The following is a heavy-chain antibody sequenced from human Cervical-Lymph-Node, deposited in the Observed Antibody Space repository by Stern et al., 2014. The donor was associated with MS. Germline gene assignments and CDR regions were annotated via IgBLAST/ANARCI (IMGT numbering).Heavy chain of an antibody. CDR1: GYTFTSYG. CDR3: ARDSGYSSSWYPWYFDY. Sequence: VQLVESGAEVKKPGASVKVSCKASGYTFTSYGISWVRQAPGQGLEWMGWISAYNGNTNYAQNLQCRVTMTTDTSTSTAYMDLRSLRSDDTAVYYCARDSGYSSSWYPWYFDYWGQGTLVTVSS. D-gene: IGHD6-13*01. J-gene: IGHJ4*02. V-gene: IGHV1-18*01. CDR2: ISAYNGNT.